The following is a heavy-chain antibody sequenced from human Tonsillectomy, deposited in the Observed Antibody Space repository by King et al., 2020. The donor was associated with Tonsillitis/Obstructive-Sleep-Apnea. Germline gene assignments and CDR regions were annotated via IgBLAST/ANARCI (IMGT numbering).Heavy chain of an antibody. Sequence: QLVQSGGGVVQPGRSLRLSCVASGFTFSSYGMHWVRQAPGKGLEWVAVIWYDGSNKYYTDSVKGRFTISRDNSKNTRYLQMNSLRAEDTAVYYTARERRYGDHYPPRGFYYWGQGTLVTVSS. V-gene: IGHV3-33*01. CDR3: ARERRYGDHYPPRGFYY. CDR2: IWYDGSNK. D-gene: IGHD4-17*01. J-gene: IGHJ4*02. CDR1: GFTFSSYG.